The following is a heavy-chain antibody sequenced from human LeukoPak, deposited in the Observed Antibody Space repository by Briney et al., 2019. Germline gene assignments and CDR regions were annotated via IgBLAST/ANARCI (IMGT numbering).Heavy chain of an antibody. CDR2: INHSGST. J-gene: IGHJ3*02. D-gene: IGHD4-17*01. CDR1: GGSFSGYY. CDR3: ARHGATTVTTLVVEAFDI. Sequence: SETLSLTCAVYGGSFSGYYWSWIRQPPGKGLEWIGEINHSGSTNYNPSLKSRVTISVDTYKSQFSLKLSSVTAADTAVYYCARHGATTVTTLVVEAFDIWGQGTMVTVSS. V-gene: IGHV4-34*01.